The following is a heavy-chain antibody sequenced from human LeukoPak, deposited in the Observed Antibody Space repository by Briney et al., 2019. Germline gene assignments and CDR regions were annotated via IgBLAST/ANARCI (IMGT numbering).Heavy chain of an antibody. Sequence: PGGSLRLSCAASGFTFRSYWMSWVRQAPGKGLEWVANINQGGSVKYYVDSVKGRFTISRDDAKNSLYVQMNSLKTEDTAVYYCTSAHKVTTLNDYWGQGTLVTVSS. D-gene: IGHD2-21*02. CDR3: TSAHKVTTLNDY. V-gene: IGHV3-7*03. CDR2: INQGGSVK. J-gene: IGHJ4*02. CDR1: GFTFRSYW.